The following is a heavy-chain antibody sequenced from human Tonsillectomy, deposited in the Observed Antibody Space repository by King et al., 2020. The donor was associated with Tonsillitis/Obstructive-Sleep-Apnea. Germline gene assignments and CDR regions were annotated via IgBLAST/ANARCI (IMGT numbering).Heavy chain of an antibody. CDR2: IYYSGST. D-gene: IGHD1-1*01. V-gene: IGHV4-39*01. Sequence: QMQLQESGPGLVKPSEALSLTCTVSGGSISSSTYYWGWIRQPPGKGLEWIGTIYYSGSTYYNPSLKTRVTISVDTSTNQFSLKLSSVTAADTAVYYCARRVQLERRGDAFNIWGQGTMVTVSS. CDR3: ARRVQLERRGDAFNI. J-gene: IGHJ3*02. CDR1: GGSISSSTYY.